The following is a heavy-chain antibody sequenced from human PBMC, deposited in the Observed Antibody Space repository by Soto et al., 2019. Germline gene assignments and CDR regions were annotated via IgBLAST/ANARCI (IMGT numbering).Heavy chain of an antibody. D-gene: IGHD2-15*01. CDR3: ARSRDRYWSGGSCSFLGYGMDV. V-gene: IGHV1-69*01. CDR2: IIPIFGTA. J-gene: IGHJ6*02. Sequence: QVQLVQSGAEVKKPGSSVKVSCKASGGTFSSYAISWVRQAPGQGLEWMGGIIPIFGTANYAQKFQGRVTITADESTSPAYMELSSLGSEDTAVYYCARSRDRYWSGGSCSFLGYGMDVWGQGTTVTVSS. CDR1: GGTFSSYA.